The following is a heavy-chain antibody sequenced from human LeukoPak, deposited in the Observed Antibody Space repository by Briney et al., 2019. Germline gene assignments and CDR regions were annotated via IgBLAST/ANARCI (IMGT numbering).Heavy chain of an antibody. Sequence: PGGPLRLSCAASGFTFSSYAMYWVRQAPGKGLEWVAVISYDGSDKYNADSVKGRFTISRDNSKNTLYLQMNSLRAEDTAVYYCAGGISGTLNWLDPWGQGTLVTVSS. CDR2: ISYDGSDK. V-gene: IGHV3-30*04. D-gene: IGHD1-20*01. CDR1: GFTFSSYA. CDR3: AGGISGTLNWLDP. J-gene: IGHJ5*02.